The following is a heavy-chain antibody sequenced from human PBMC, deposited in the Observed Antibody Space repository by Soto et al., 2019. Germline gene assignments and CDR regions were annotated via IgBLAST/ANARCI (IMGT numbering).Heavy chain of an antibody. D-gene: IGHD2-2*01. CDR1: GGTFSSYA. J-gene: IGHJ5*02. CDR3: ARLVVPAANNWFDP. CDR2: IIPIFGTA. V-gene: IGHV1-69*13. Sequence: ASVKVSCKASGGTFSSYAISWVRQAPGQGLEWMGGIIPIFGTANYAQKFQGRVTITADESTSTAYMELSSLRSEDTAVYYCARLVVPAANNWFDPWGQGTPVTVSS.